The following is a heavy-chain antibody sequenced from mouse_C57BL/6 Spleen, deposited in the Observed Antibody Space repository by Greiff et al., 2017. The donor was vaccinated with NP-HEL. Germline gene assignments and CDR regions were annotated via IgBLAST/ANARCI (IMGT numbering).Heavy chain of an antibody. CDR2: IYSRDGST. J-gene: IGHJ2*01. Sequence: QVQLQQSDAELVKPGASVKISCKVSGYTFTDHTIHWLKQRPEQGLEWIGYIYSRDGSTRYNEKFKGKATLTADKSSSTAYMQLNSLTSEDSEVYYCARSRNLDEDYYFDYWGQGTTLTVSS. V-gene: IGHV1-78*01. CDR3: ARSRNLDEDYYFDY. CDR1: GYTFTDHT.